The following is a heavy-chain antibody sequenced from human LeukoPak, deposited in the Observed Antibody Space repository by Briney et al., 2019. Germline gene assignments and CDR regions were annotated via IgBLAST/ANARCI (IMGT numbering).Heavy chain of an antibody. V-gene: IGHV3-23*01. CDR2: ISGSGGTT. CDR3: AKDSLTITATGTYYFDY. Sequence: GGSLRLSCAASGFTFSSYAMSWVRQAPGKGLECVSGISGSGGTTYYADSVKGRFTISRDNSKNTLYLQMDSLRAEDTAVYYCAKDSLTITATGTYYFDYWGQGTLVTVSS. J-gene: IGHJ4*02. D-gene: IGHD6-13*01. CDR1: GFTFSSYA.